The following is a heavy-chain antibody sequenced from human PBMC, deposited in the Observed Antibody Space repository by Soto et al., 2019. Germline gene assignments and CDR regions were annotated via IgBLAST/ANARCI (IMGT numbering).Heavy chain of an antibody. CDR1: GGTFSSYA. CDR2: IIPIFGTA. Sequence: SVKVSCKASGGTFSSYAISWVRQAPGQGLEWMGGIIPIFGTANYAQKFQGRVTITADESTSTAYMELSSLRSEDTAVYYCTRTRLYCRGDSCYSDYFDYWSQGTLVTVSS. J-gene: IGHJ4*02. CDR3: TRTRLYCRGDSCYSDYFDY. D-gene: IGHD2-15*01. V-gene: IGHV1-69*13.